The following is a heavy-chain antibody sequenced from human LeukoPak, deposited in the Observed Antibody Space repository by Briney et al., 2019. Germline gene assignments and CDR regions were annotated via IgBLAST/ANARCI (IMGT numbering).Heavy chain of an antibody. J-gene: IGHJ4*02. CDR3: ARVFCSGGSCYLSFDY. CDR2: INPNSGGT. D-gene: IGHD2-15*01. Sequence: ASVKVSCKASGYTFTSYAMNWVRQAPGQGLEWMGWINPNSGGTNYAQKFQGRVTMTRDTSISTAYMELSRLRSDDTAVYYCARVFCSGGSCYLSFDYWGQGTLVTVSS. CDR1: GYTFTSYA. V-gene: IGHV1-2*02.